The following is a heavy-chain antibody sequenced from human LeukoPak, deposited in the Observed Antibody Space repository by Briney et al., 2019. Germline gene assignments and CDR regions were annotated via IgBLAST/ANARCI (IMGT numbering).Heavy chain of an antibody. J-gene: IGHJ4*02. V-gene: IGHV3-23*01. CDR3: AKSGLNRFDY. D-gene: IGHD2-15*01. CDR1: GFTFSSYA. Sequence: HPGGSLRLTCAATGFTFSSYAMSWVRQAPGKGLEWVSGISGSGGSGSTYYADSVKGRFTISRDNSKNTLFLQMNSLRAEDTAVYYCAKSGLNRFDYWGQGTLVTVSS. CDR2: ISGSGGSGST.